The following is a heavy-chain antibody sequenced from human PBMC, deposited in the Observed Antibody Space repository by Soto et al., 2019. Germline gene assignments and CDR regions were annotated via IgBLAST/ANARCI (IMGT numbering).Heavy chain of an antibody. J-gene: IGHJ6*02. CDR2: IIPILGTA. D-gene: IGHD2-15*01. CDR1: GGTFSSYA. Sequence: SVKVSCKASGGTFSSYAISWVRQAPGQGLEWMGGIIPILGTANYAQKFQGRVTITADESTSTAYMELSSLRSEDTAVYYCASDRVGYCSGGSCYEPNLYYYYGMDVWGQGTTVTVSS. CDR3: ASDRVGYCSGGSCYEPNLYYYYGMDV. V-gene: IGHV1-69*13.